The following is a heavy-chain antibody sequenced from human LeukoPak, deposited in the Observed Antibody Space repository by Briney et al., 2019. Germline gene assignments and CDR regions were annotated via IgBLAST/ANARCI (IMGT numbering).Heavy chain of an antibody. CDR2: IKQDGSEK. V-gene: IGHV3-7*03. J-gene: IGHJ5*02. CDR1: GFTFSSYW. CDR3: ARDGIAVAVIRNWFDP. Sequence: GGSLRLSCAASGFTFSSYWMSWVCQAPGKGLEWVANIKQDGSEKYYVDSVKGRFTISRDNAKNSLYLQMNSLRAEDTALYYCARDGIAVAVIRNWFDPWGQGTLVTVSS. D-gene: IGHD6-19*01.